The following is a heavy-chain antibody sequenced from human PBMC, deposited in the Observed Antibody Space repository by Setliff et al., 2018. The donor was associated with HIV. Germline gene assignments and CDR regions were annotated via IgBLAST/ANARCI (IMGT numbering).Heavy chain of an antibody. J-gene: IGHJ4*02. D-gene: IGHD1-26*01. Sequence: ASVKVSCKASGYTFTSYGITWVRQAPGQGLEWMGWISAYNGNTKYAKKFQDRVTMTTDTSTNTAYMELRSLRSADTAVYYCARGDTTDMYYFDYWGQGTLVTVSS. CDR2: ISAYNGNT. CDR1: GYTFTSYG. V-gene: IGHV1-18*01. CDR3: ARGDTTDMYYFDY.